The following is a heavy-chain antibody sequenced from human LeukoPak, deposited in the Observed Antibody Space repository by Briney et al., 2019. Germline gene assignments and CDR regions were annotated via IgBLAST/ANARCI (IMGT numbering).Heavy chain of an antibody. Sequence: PGGSLRLSCAASGFTFDDYAMHWVRQAPGKGLEWVSGISWNSGSIGYADSVKGRFTISRDNAKNSLYLQMNSLRAEDTALYYCAKALRSAEWDFDYWGQGTLVTVSS. CDR1: GFTFDDYA. CDR3: AKALRSAEWDFDY. V-gene: IGHV3-9*01. J-gene: IGHJ4*02. CDR2: ISWNSGSI. D-gene: IGHD2-8*01.